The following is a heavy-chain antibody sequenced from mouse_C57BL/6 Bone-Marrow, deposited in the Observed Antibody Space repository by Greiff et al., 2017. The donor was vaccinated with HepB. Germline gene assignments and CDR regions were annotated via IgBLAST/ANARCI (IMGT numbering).Heavy chain of an antibody. J-gene: IGHJ2*01. V-gene: IGHV1-9*01. CDR1: GYTFTGYW. CDR3: ARSITTVVATCYFDY. D-gene: IGHD1-1*01. CDR2: ILPGSGST. Sequence: VQVVESGAELMKPGASVKLSCKATGYTFTGYWIEWVKQRPGHGLEWIGEILPGSGSTNYNEKFKGKATFTAYKSSNTAYMQLSSLTTEDSAIYYCARSITTVVATCYFDYWGQGTTLTVSS.